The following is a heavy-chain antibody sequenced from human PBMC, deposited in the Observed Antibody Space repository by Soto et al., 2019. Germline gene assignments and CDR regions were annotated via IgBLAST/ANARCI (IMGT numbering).Heavy chain of an antibody. Sequence: SGTLCLTGTVSGGSISSYYWSWIRQRPGKGLEWIGYIYYSGSTNYNPSLKSRVTISVDTSKNPSSLKLSPVTAADTAVYYCVGLDIFSAPDHFDFWGQGTLVPVSS. J-gene: IGHJ4*02. CDR2: IYYSGST. CDR1: GGSISSYY. CDR3: VGLDIFSAPDHFDF. D-gene: IGHD3-9*01. V-gene: IGHV4-59*01.